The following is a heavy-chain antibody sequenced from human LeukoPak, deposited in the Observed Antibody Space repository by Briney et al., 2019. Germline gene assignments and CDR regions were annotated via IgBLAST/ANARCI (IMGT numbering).Heavy chain of an antibody. J-gene: IGHJ4*02. CDR1: GGSISSYY. CDR3: ARQVQGVIRPDY. Sequence: PSETLPLTCTVSGGSISSYYWSWIRQPPGKGLEWIGTIYYSGSTYYNPSLKSRVTVSVDTSKNQFSLKLSSVTAADTAVYYCARQVQGVIRPDYWGQGTLVTVSS. D-gene: IGHD1-1*01. CDR2: IYYSGST. V-gene: IGHV4-59*04.